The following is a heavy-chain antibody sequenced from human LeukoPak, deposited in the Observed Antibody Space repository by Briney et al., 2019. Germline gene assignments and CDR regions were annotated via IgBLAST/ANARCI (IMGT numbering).Heavy chain of an antibody. D-gene: IGHD2-21*02. J-gene: IGHJ4*02. Sequence: SETLSLTCTVSGGSISSYYWSWIRQPAGKGLEWIGRIYTSGSTNYNPSLKSRVTISVDTSKNQFSLKVSSVTAADTAVYYCARGHSSVVTAIPYYFDYWGQGTLVTVSS. V-gene: IGHV4-4*07. CDR1: GGSISSYY. CDR3: ARGHSSVVTAIPYYFDY. CDR2: IYTSGST.